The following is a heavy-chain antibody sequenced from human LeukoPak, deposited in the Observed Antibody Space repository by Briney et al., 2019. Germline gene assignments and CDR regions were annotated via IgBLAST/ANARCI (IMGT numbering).Heavy chain of an antibody. Sequence: SVNVSCKAFGGTFSTFPISWVRQAPGQGLEWIGGIIPIFGPNYAQKFQGRATISADLATATAYMELSSLTSEDTSVYYCATGKDRSGYYYSLDYWGQGTLVAVSS. CDR1: GGTFSTFP. CDR3: ATGKDRSGYYYSLDY. J-gene: IGHJ4*02. D-gene: IGHD3-22*01. CDR2: IIPIFGP. V-gene: IGHV1-69*13.